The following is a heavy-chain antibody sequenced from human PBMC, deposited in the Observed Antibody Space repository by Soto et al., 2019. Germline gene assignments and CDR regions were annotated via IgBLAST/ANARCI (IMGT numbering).Heavy chain of an antibody. Sequence: PWGSLRLSCAASGFTFSNYGMHWVRQAPGKGLEWVAVICYDGSNKYYADSVNRRFTSSRDNSKNTLYLQMNSLRAEDTAVYYCARDDIPGRAVAIYGMDVWGQGTTVTVSS. CDR3: ARDDIPGRAVAIYGMDV. CDR2: ICYDGSNK. V-gene: IGHV3-33*01. J-gene: IGHJ6*02. CDR1: GFTFSNYG. D-gene: IGHD6-19*01.